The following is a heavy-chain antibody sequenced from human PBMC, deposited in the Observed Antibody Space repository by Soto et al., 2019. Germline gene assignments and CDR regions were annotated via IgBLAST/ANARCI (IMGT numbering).Heavy chain of an antibody. CDR1: GFTFSSYS. V-gene: IGHV3-21*01. D-gene: IGHD5-12*01. Sequence: EVQLVESGGGLVKPGGSLRLSCAASGFTFSSYSMNWVRQAPGKGLEWVSSISSSSSYIYYADSVKGRFTISRDNAKNSLYLQMNSLRAEDTAVYYCARDRSVYDHPYFDYWGQGTLVTVSS. J-gene: IGHJ4*02. CDR3: ARDRSVYDHPYFDY. CDR2: ISSSSSYI.